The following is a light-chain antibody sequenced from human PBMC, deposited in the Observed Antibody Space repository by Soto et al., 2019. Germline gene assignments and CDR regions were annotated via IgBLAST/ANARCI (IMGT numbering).Light chain of an antibody. CDR2: GGS. Sequence: EIVLTQSPGTLSLSPGERATLSCRASQSVSSNYLGWYQKKPGQPPRLLIYGGSSRATGIPDRFSGGGSGTDFTLTIIRLEPEDFAVYYCHQYGSSLRTFSQGTKVDI. CDR3: HQYGSSLRT. V-gene: IGKV3-20*01. J-gene: IGKJ1*01. CDR1: QSVSSNY.